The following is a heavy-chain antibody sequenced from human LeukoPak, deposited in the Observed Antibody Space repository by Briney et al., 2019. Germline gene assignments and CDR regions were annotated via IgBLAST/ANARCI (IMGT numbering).Heavy chain of an antibody. Sequence: ASVKVSCKASGYTFTSYGISWVRQAPGQGLEWMGWISAYNGNTNYAQKLQGRVTMTTDTSTSTAYMELRSLRSDDTAVYYCASSYCSGGNCPGDFDYWGQGTLVTVSP. CDR2: ISAYNGNT. D-gene: IGHD2-15*01. CDR1: GYTFTSYG. V-gene: IGHV1-18*01. CDR3: ASSYCSGGNCPGDFDY. J-gene: IGHJ4*02.